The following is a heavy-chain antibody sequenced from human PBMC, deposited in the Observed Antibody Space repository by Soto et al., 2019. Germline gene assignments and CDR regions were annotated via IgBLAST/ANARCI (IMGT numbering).Heavy chain of an antibody. Sequence: SETLSLTCTVSGGSISSSSYYWGWIRQPPGKGLEWIGSIYYSGSTYYSPSLKSRVTISVDTSKNQFSLKLSSVTAADTAVYYCARHRPLLGYCSSTSCSPWYYFDYWGQGTLVTVSS. J-gene: IGHJ4*02. V-gene: IGHV4-39*01. CDR3: ARHRPLLGYCSSTSCSPWYYFDY. CDR2: IYYSGST. D-gene: IGHD2-2*01. CDR1: GGSISSSSYY.